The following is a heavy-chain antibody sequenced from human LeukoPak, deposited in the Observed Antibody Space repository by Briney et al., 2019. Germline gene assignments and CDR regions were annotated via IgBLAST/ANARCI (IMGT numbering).Heavy chain of an antibody. CDR2: IDSGGST. CDR3: ARTYGDYDYYYGMDV. CDR1: GITVSSHY. J-gene: IGHJ6*01. V-gene: IGHV3-66*01. Sequence: PGGSLRLSCAASGITVSSHYMTWVRQAPGKGLEWVSVIDSGGSTNSADSVKGRFSVSGDKSKNTLYLQMNSLRVEDTAVYYCARTYGDYDYYYGMDVWGQGTTVTVSS. D-gene: IGHD4-17*01.